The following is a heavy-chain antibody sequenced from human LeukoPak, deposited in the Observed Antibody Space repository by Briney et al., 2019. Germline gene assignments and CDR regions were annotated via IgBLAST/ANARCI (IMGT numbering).Heavy chain of an antibody. V-gene: IGHV5-51*01. D-gene: IGHD2-2*01. J-gene: IGHJ6*02. CDR2: IYPGDSDT. Sequence: GESLKISCKGSGYSFTSYWIGWVGQLPGKGLEWMGIIYPGDSDTRDSPSFQGQVTISADKSIRTAYLQWSSLKASDTAMYYCARNAVGSYYGMDVWGQGTTVTVSS. CDR1: GYSFTSYW. CDR3: ARNAVGSYYGMDV.